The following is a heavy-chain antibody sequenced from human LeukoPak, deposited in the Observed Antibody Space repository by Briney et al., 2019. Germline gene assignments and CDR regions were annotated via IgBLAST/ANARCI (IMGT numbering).Heavy chain of an antibody. CDR1: GDSVNNNHYY. D-gene: IGHD2/OR15-2a*01. Sequence: SETLSLTCTVSGDSVNNNHYYWAWIRQPPGKGLEWIGSIYYSGTTYDNPSLGSRVTMSVDTSENQLSLKLTSVSAADTALYYCARNSPVYWNFDLWGRGTLVSVSS. J-gene: IGHJ2*01. V-gene: IGHV4-39*01. CDR2: IYYSGTT. CDR3: ARNSPVYWNFDL.